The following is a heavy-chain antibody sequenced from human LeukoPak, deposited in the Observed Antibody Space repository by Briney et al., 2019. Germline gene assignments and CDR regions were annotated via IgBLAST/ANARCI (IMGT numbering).Heavy chain of an antibody. CDR3: AKVVDGDYGSFIDY. CDR2: ISYDGSNK. V-gene: IGHV3-30*18. CDR1: GFTFSSYG. D-gene: IGHD4-17*01. J-gene: IGHJ4*02. Sequence: GKSLRLSCAASGFTFSSYGMHWVRQAPGKGLEWVAVISYDGSNKYYADSVKGRFTISRDNSKNTLYLQMNSLRAEDTAVYYCAKVVDGDYGSFIDYWGQGTLVTVSS.